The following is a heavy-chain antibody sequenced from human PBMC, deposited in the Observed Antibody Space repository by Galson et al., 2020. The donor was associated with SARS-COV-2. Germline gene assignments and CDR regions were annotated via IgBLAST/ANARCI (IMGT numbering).Heavy chain of an antibody. CDR3: ARVSGSYDFWSGYFEFDP. V-gene: IGHV4-59*01. J-gene: IGHJ5*02. CDR2: IYYSGST. D-gene: IGHD3-3*01. Sequence: SETLSLTCTVSGGSISSYYWSWIWQPPGKGLEWIGYIYYSGSTNYNPSLKSRVTISVDTSKNQFSLKLSSVTAADTAVYYCARVSGSYDFWSGYFEFDPWGQGTLVTVSS. CDR1: GGSISSYY.